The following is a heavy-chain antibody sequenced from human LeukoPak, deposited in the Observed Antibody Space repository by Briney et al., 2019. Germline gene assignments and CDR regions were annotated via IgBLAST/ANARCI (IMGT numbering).Heavy chain of an antibody. D-gene: IGHD4-17*01. CDR2: IKQDGSEK. V-gene: IGHV3-7*01. J-gene: IGHJ3*02. Sequence: PGGSLRLSCAASGFTSGSYWMSWVRQAPGKGLEWVANIKQDGSEKYYVDSVKGRFTISRDNAKNSLYLQMNSLRAEDTAVYYCAREFYGDYNDAFDIWGQGTMVTVSS. CDR1: GFTSGSYW. CDR3: AREFYGDYNDAFDI.